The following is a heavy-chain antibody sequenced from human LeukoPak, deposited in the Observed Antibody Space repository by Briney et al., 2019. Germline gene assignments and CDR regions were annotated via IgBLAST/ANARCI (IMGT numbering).Heavy chain of an antibody. V-gene: IGHV3-23*01. CDR2: ISGSGGST. CDR3: AKDRYSGSYLEYFDY. CDR1: GLTFSSYA. Sequence: GGSLRLSCAASGLTFSSYAMSWVRQAPGKGLEWVSAISGSGGSTYYADSVKGRFTISRDNCKNTLYLQMNSLRAEDTAVYYCAKDRYSGSYLEYFDYWGQGTLVTVSS. J-gene: IGHJ4*02. D-gene: IGHD1-26*01.